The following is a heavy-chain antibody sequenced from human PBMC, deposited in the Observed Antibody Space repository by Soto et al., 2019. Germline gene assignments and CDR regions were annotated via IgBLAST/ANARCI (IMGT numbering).Heavy chain of an antibody. V-gene: IGHV4-31*03. CDR1: GGSVSSVGYY. CDR3: ARGNPFSGMDV. Sequence: QVQLQESGPGLVRPSQTLSLTCIVSGGSVSSVGYYCGWVRQHPGTGLEWIGYIYSNGNTYYDPSLKSRVNISVDTSNNQFSLNLNTVTAADTAVYWCARGNPFSGMDVWGQGTTVTVSS. CDR2: IYSNGNT. J-gene: IGHJ6*02.